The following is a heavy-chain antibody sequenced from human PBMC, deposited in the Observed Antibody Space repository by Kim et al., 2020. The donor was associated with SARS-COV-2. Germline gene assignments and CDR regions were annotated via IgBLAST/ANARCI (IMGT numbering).Heavy chain of an antibody. CDR1: GFTFDDYA. D-gene: IGHD3-22*01. J-gene: IGHJ4*02. Sequence: GGSLRLSCAASGFTFDDYAMHWVRQAPGKGLEWVSGISWNSGSIGYADSVKGRFTISRDNAKTSLYLQMNSLRAEDTALYYCAKIGWRTWGDYYDSSGTHWGQGTLVTVSS. CDR3: AKIGWRTWGDYYDSSGTH. V-gene: IGHV3-9*01. CDR2: ISWNSGSI.